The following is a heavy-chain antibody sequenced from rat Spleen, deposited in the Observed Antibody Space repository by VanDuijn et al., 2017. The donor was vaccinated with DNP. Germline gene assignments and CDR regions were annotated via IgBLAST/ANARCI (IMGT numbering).Heavy chain of an antibody. CDR2: ITSSGGST. CDR3: ARRNYPGPPYWYFDF. D-gene: IGHD1-4*01. CDR1: GFTFNNYW. Sequence: EVQLVESGGDLVQPGRSLKLSCVASGFTFNNYWMTWIRQVPGKGLEWVASITSSGGSTYYPDSVKGRFTISRDNAKNTLYLQMNSLRSEDTATYYCARRNYPGPPYWYFDFWGPGTMVTVSS. J-gene: IGHJ1*01. V-gene: IGHV5-31*01.